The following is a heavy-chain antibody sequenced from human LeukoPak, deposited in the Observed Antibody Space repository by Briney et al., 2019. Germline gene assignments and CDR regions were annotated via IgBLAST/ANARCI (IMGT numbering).Heavy chain of an antibody. Sequence: SVNVSCKASGYTLTGYYTHWVRQAPGQGLEWVGYIYPNSGATKYAQKSQGGVTMTKDTSISTAYMGLPVLGPDDTAVYYCGTLLSNGPFDYWGEGSLVTVSS. CDR3: GTLLSNGPFDY. CDR1: GYTLTGYY. V-gene: IGHV1-2*02. J-gene: IGHJ4*02. CDR2: IYPNSGAT.